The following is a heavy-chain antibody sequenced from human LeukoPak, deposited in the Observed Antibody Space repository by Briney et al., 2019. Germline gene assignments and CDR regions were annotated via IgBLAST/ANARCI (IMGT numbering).Heavy chain of an antibody. CDR1: GFTFSSHA. V-gene: IGHV3-23*01. D-gene: IGHD3-22*01. CDR3: ATAYYYDSRGYDPLDY. CDR2: ISGSGGFT. J-gene: IGHJ4*02. Sequence: GGSLRLSCAASGFTFSSHAMSWARQAPGKGLEWVSGISGSGGFTYYADSVKGRFTISRDNSKNTLYMQMNSLRAEDTAVYYCATAYYYDSRGYDPLDYWGQGTLVTVSS.